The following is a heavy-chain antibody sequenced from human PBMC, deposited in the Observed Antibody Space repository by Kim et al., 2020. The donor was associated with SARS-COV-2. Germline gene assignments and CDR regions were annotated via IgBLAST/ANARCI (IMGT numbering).Heavy chain of an antibody. Sequence: GRFTISSDNSKNTLYLQMNSLRAEDTAVYYCAKVQEDYYDSSGYYYFYDYWGQGTLVTVTS. CDR3: AKVQEDYYDSSGYYYFYDY. J-gene: IGHJ4*02. D-gene: IGHD3-22*01. V-gene: IGHV3-30*02.